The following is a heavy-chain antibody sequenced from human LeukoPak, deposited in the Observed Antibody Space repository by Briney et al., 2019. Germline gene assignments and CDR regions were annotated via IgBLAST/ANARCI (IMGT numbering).Heavy chain of an antibody. CDR3: ASRRDGYTHFDY. J-gene: IGHJ4*02. CDR1: GFTFSSYA. D-gene: IGHD5-24*01. V-gene: IGHV3-21*01. CDR2: ISSRLTYI. Sequence: GGSLRLSCAASGFTFSSYAMNWVRQAPGKGLEWVSSISSRLTYIYYADSVKGRFTISRDNAKNSLYLQMNSLRAEDTAVYYCASRRDGYTHFDYWGQGTLVTVSS.